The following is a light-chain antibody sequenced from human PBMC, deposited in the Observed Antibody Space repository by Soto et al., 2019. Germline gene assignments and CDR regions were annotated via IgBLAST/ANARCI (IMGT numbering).Light chain of an antibody. V-gene: IGLV8-61*01. Sequence: QTVVTQEPSFSVSPGRTVTLTCGLTSGSVSTSYHPSWYQQAPGQAPRTLIYNTNIRSSGVPDRFSGAILGNKAALTITGAQADDESDYYCVLYMGGGISVFGGGTKLTVL. CDR3: VLYMGGGISV. CDR1: SGSVSTSYH. J-gene: IGLJ3*02. CDR2: NTN.